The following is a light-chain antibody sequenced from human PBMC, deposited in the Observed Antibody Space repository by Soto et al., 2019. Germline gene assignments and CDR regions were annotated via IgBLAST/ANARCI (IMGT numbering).Light chain of an antibody. CDR1: QIVSTTY. Sequence: EIVLTQSPGTLSLSPGERATLSCRASQIVSTTYLAWYQQKPGQAPRLLIYGSSSSAPGIPDRFIGSGSGTDLTITISRLEHADVVVSYCQQYGTSHMYTFGQGTKLEI. J-gene: IGKJ2*01. CDR3: QQYGTSHMYT. V-gene: IGKV3-20*01. CDR2: GSS.